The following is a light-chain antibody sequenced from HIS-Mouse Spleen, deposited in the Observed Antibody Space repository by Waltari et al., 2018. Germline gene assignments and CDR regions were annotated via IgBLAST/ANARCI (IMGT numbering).Light chain of an antibody. CDR2: DAS. CDR3: QQRSNWLT. J-gene: IGKJ4*01. Sequence: DIVLTQSPATLSLSPGARATLPCRSSQSVSSYLAWYQQKPGQAPRRLIYDASNRATGIPARFSGSGAGTDFTLTISSLGAEDCAVYYCQQRSNWLTFGGGTKVEMK. V-gene: IGKV3-11*01. CDR1: QSVSSY.